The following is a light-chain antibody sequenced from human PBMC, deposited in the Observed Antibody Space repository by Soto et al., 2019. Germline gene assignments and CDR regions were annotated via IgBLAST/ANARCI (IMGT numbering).Light chain of an antibody. Sequence: QSALTQSPSASATPGQRVTISCSGTTSNIGSNTVNWYQQLPRSAPKLLIYTNNQRPSGVPDRFSGSKSGTSASLAISGLQSEDEADYYCAAWDGAMNAWVFGGGTKLTVL. CDR1: TSNIGSNT. CDR3: AAWDGAMNAWV. J-gene: IGLJ3*02. CDR2: TNN. V-gene: IGLV1-44*01.